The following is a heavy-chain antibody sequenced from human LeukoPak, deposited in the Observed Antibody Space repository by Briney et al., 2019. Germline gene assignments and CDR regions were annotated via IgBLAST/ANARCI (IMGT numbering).Heavy chain of an antibody. V-gene: IGHV1-69*13. CDR2: IIPIFGTA. J-gene: IGHJ4*02. CDR3: ARDKSDFWSGYFDY. CDR1: GYTFTGYY. D-gene: IGHD3-3*01. Sequence: GASVKVSCKASGYTFTGYYMHWVRQAPGQGLEWMGGIIPIFGTANYAQKFQGRVTITADESTSTAYMELSSLRSEDTAVYYCARDKSDFWSGYFDYWGQGTLVTVSS.